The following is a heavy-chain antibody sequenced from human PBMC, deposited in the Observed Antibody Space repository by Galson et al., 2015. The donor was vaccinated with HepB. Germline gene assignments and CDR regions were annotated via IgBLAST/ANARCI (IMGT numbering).Heavy chain of an antibody. D-gene: IGHD1-26*01. V-gene: IGHV3-21*01. Sequence: SLRLSCAASGFTFSSYSVNWVRQAPGKGLEWVSSISSSSSYIYYADSVKGRFTISRDNAKNSLYLQMNSLRAEDTAVYYCARDLLVGVTESNDYWGQGTLVTVSS. CDR2: ISSSSSYI. J-gene: IGHJ4*02. CDR1: GFTFSSYS. CDR3: ARDLLVGVTESNDY.